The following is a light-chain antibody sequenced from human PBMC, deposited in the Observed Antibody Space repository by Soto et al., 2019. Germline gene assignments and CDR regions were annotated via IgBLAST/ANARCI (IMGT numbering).Light chain of an antibody. Sequence: EIVLTQSPGTLSLSPGERATLSCRASQSVSSNNLAWYQQRPGQAPRVVIYGASTRATGIPERFSGSGSGTDFTLTISRLEPEDFAVYYCQQYGNAPITFGQGTRLEIK. CDR3: QQYGNAPIT. CDR2: GAS. V-gene: IGKV3-20*01. J-gene: IGKJ5*01. CDR1: QSVSSNN.